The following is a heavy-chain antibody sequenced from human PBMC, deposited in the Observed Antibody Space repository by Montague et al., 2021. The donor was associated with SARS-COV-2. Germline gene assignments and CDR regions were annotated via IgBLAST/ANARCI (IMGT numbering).Heavy chain of an antibody. V-gene: IGHV4-34*01. CDR2: INHSGTA. Sequence: SETLSLTCAVYGGSFSVYYWSWLRQSPRSGLKWIAEINHSGTANYNPSLKSRVSISVDTSKNQFTLKLTSVTAADTAVYYCARGGGDSADYYYYAMDVWGQGTTVTVSS. CDR3: ARGGGDSADYYYYAMDV. D-gene: IGHD2-21*02. CDR1: GGSFSVYY. J-gene: IGHJ6*02.